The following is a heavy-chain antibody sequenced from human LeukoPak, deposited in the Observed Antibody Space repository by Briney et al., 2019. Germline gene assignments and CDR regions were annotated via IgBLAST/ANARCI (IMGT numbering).Heavy chain of an antibody. CDR1: GYTFTIYD. D-gene: IGHD2/OR15-2a*01. CDR2: MNPNSGDT. V-gene: IGHV1-8*01. CDR3: ARGLEDYTTTTYPLLKY. J-gene: IGHJ4*02. Sequence: ASVKVSCKASGYTFTIYDISWVRQATGQGLEWMGWMNPNSGDTGYARKFRGRVTLTRDPSISTAYMELSSLTSDDTAVYYCARGLEDYTTTTYPLLKYWGQGTLVTVSS.